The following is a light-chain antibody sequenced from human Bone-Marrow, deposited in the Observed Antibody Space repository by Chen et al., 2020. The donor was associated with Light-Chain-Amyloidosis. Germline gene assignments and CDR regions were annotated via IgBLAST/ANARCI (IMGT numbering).Light chain of an antibody. CDR1: DLPTKY. CDR2: RDT. CDR3: QSADSSGTYEVI. V-gene: IGLV3-25*03. J-gene: IGLJ2*01. Sequence: SYELTQPPSVSVSPGQTARITCSGDDLPTKYAYWYQQKPGQAPVLVIHRDTERPSGISERCSGSSAGTTATLTISGVQAEDEADDHCQSADSSGTYEVIFGGGTKLTVL.